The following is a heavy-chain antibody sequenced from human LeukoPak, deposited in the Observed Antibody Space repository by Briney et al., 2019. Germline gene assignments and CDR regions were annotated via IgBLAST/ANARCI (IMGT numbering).Heavy chain of an antibody. Sequence: GGSLRLYCAASGFTFSSYAMSWVRQAPGMGLEWVSAISGSGGSTYYADSVKGSFTISTDNSKNTMDLQMNSLRAEDTAVYYCAKDPYTAMAPYYFDYWGQGTLVTVSS. CDR3: AKDPYTAMAPYYFDY. CDR1: GFTFSSYA. V-gene: IGHV3-23*01. J-gene: IGHJ4*02. D-gene: IGHD5-18*01. CDR2: ISGSGGST.